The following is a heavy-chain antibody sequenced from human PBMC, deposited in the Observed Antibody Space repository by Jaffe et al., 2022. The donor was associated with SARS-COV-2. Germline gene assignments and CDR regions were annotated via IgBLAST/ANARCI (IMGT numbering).Heavy chain of an antibody. CDR1: GFTVSSNY. D-gene: IGHD2-21*02. V-gene: IGHV3-53*01. CDR3: ARSKSESYCGGDCQKALYFDL. J-gene: IGHJ2*01. Sequence: EVQLVESGGGLIQPGGSLRLSCAASGFTVSSNYMSWVRQAPGKGLEWVSVIYSGGSTYYADSVKGRFTISRDNSKNTLYLQMNSLRAEDTAVYYCARSKSESYCGGDCQKALYFDLWGRGTLVTVSS. CDR2: IYSGGST.